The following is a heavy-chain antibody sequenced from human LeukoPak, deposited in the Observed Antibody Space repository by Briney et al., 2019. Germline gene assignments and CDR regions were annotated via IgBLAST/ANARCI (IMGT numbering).Heavy chain of an antibody. CDR3: ARDLEIVAAGWYFDL. D-gene: IGHD6-13*01. CDR1: GFTFTTYA. CDR2: ASNTGGIT. Sequence: PGGSLRLSCEASGFTFTTYAMSWVRQAPGKGLEWASSASNTGGITYYDDSVKGRFTISRDNSKNTLLLQMKNLRAEDTAVYYCARDLEIVAAGWYFDLWGRGTLVTVSS. J-gene: IGHJ2*01. V-gene: IGHV3-23*01.